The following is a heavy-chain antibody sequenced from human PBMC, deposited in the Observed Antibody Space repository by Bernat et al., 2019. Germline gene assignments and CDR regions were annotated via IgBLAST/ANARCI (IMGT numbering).Heavy chain of an antibody. Sequence: QVQLQESGPGLVKPSETLSLTCTVSGGSVSSGSYYWGWIRQPPGKGLEWIGSIYYSGSTYYNPSLKSRVTISVDTSKNQFSLKLSSVTAADTAVYYCARLNCSSTSCYSVRDYWYFDLWGRGTLVTVSS. V-gene: IGHV4-39*01. CDR2: IYYSGST. J-gene: IGHJ2*01. CDR1: GGSVSSGSYY. CDR3: ARLNCSSTSCYSVRDYWYFDL. D-gene: IGHD2-2*01.